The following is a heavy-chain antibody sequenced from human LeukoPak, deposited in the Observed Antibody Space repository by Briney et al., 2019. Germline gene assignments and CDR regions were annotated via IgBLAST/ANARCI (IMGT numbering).Heavy chain of an antibody. D-gene: IGHD3-10*01. CDR3: ARDRIEYTYGTGFDY. V-gene: IGHV3-74*01. J-gene: IGHJ4*02. Sequence: GGSLRHSCAASGFTFSRYWMHWVRQAPGKGLVWVSRINTDGSSTNYADSVKGRFTISRDNAKNTLYLQMNSLRAEDTAVYYCARDRIEYTYGTGFDYWGQGTLVTVSS. CDR1: GFTFSRYW. CDR2: INTDGSST.